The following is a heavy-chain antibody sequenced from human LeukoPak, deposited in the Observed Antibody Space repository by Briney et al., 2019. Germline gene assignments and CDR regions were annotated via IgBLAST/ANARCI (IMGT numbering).Heavy chain of an antibody. D-gene: IGHD3-22*01. V-gene: IGHV4-59*08. CDR2: IYYSGST. Sequence: SETLSLTCTVSGGSISSYYWSWIRQPPGKRLEWIGRIYYSGSTNYNPSLKSRVTISVDTSKNQFSLKLSSVTAADTAVYYCARVVGFYDSSAFDLWGQGTLVTVSS. J-gene: IGHJ5*02. CDR3: ARVVGFYDSSAFDL. CDR1: GGSISSYY.